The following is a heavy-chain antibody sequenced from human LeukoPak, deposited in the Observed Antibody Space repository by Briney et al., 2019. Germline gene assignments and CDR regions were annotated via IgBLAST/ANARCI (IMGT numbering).Heavy chain of an antibody. D-gene: IGHD2-2*01. J-gene: IGHJ3*02. CDR2: IIPILGIA. CDR3: ASERAYCSSTSCPSI. Sequence: SVKVSCKASGGTFISYTSSWVRQAPGRGVEGMGRIIPILGIANYAQKFQGRVTITADKSTSTAYMELSSLRSEDTAVYYCASERAYCSSTSCPSIWGQGTMVTVSS. V-gene: IGHV1-69*02. CDR1: GGTFISYT.